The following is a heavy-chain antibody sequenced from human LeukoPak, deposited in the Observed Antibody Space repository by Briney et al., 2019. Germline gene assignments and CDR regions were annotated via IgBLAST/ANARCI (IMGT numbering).Heavy chain of an antibody. V-gene: IGHV3-23*01. D-gene: IGHD5-18*01. CDR2: ISGSGGST. J-gene: IGHJ4*02. Sequence: GGSLRLSCAASGFTFSSYAMSWVRQAPGKGLEWVSAISGSGGSTYYADSVKGRFTISRDNFKNTLYLQMNSQRAEDTAVYYCAKEPEYSYGSLSDYWGQGTLVTVSS. CDR1: GFTFSSYA. CDR3: AKEPEYSYGSLSDY.